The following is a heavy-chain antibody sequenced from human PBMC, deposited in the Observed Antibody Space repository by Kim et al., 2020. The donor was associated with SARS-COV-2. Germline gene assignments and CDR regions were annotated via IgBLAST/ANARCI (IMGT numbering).Heavy chain of an antibody. J-gene: IGHJ6*02. D-gene: IGHD2-15*01. CDR3: ARGIEVVGRDNGVDV. CDR2: IYHSGST. Sequence: SETLSLTCAVSNDSINNNKWWCWVRQPPGKGLEWIGEIYHSGSTNYNPSHKSRVTMSVDKSKNQFSLNLRSVTAADTAIYYCARGIEVVGRDNGVDVGGQGTTVTVSS. V-gene: IGHV4-4*02. CDR1: NDSINNNKW.